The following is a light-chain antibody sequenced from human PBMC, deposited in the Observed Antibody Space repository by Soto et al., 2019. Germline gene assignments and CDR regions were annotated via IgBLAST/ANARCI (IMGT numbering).Light chain of an antibody. V-gene: IGKV3-15*01. J-gene: IGKJ1*01. CDR2: GAS. CDR3: QQYSNWPKT. CDR1: QSVSSD. Sequence: EVVMTQSPATLSVSPGERATLSCRASQSVSSDLAWYQQKPGQAPRLLLYGASTRATGIPARFSGSGSGTEFTLTIGSLQSEDFAVYYCQQYSNWPKTFGQGTKVEIK.